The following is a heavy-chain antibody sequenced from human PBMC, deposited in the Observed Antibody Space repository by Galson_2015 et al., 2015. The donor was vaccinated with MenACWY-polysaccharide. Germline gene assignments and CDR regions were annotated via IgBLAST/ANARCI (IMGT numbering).Heavy chain of an antibody. CDR3: ARVRYSTGKYQFDY. Sequence: SLRLSCAASGFTFSNYAMSWVRQAPGKGLEWVSTIGGSGSNTRYADSVKGRFTISRDNSKNTLSLQMNSLRAEDTAVYYCARVRYSTGKYQFDYWDQGTLVAVSS. D-gene: IGHD2-2*01. J-gene: IGHJ4*02. CDR2: IGGSGSNT. V-gene: IGHV3-23*01. CDR1: GFTFSNYA.